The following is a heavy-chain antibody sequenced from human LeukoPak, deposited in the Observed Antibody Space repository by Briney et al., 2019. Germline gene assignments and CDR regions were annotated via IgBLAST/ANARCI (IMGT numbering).Heavy chain of an antibody. CDR1: GYTFTTYW. CDR3: ARTGMSGYWWFDP. J-gene: IGHJ5*02. CDR2: IYPGDSDT. V-gene: IGHV5-51*01. D-gene: IGHD2-8*02. Sequence: GESLKISCKGSGYTFTTYWIGWVRQMPGKGLEWMGIIYPGDSDTTYSPSFQGQVTISADKSISTAYLHWSSLKASDTAMYYCARTGMSGYWWFDPWGQGTLVTVSS.